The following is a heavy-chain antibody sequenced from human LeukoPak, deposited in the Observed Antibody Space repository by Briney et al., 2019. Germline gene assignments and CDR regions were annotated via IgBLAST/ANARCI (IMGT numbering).Heavy chain of an antibody. D-gene: IGHD4-17*01. V-gene: IGHV3-21*04. CDR2: ISSSSSYI. Sequence: KPGGSLRLSCAASGFTFSSYSMNWVRQAPGKGLEWVSSISSSSSYIYYADSVKGRFTISRDNSKNTLYLQMNSLRAEDTALYYCATEKRSTTAYDYWGQGTLVTVSS. CDR3: ATEKRSTTAYDY. CDR1: GFTFSSYS. J-gene: IGHJ4*02.